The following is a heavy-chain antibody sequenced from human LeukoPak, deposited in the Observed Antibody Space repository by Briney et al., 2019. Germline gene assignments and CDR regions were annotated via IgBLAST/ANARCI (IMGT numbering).Heavy chain of an antibody. CDR3: ARERSSTSCDY. CDR2: ISSSSSYT. Sequence: GGSLRLSCAASGFTFSDYYMSWIRQAPGKGLEWVSYISSSSSYTNYADSVKGRFTISRDNAKNSLYLQMNSLRADDTAVYYCARERSSTSCDYWGQGTLVTVSS. V-gene: IGHV3-11*06. D-gene: IGHD2-2*01. J-gene: IGHJ4*02. CDR1: GFTFSDYY.